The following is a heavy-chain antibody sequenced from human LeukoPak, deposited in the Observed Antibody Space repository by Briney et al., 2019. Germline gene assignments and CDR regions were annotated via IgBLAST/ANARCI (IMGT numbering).Heavy chain of an antibody. D-gene: IGHD2-21*02. CDR2: TNPNSGGT. CDR1: GYTFTGYY. CDR3: ARDVEVTARSYYYYYYGMDV. J-gene: IGHJ6*02. Sequence: ASVKVSCKASGYTFTGYYMHWVRQAPGQGLEWMGRTNPNSGGTNYAQKFQGRVTMTRDTSISTAYMELSRLRSDDTAVYYCARDVEVTARSYYYYYYGMDVWGQGTTVTVSS. V-gene: IGHV1-2*06.